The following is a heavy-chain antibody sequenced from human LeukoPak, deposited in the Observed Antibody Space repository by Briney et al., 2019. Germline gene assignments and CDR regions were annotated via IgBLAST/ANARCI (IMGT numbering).Heavy chain of an antibody. D-gene: IGHD6-19*01. CDR2: ISYDGSNK. Sequence: GRSLRLSCAASGFTFSSYAMHWVRQAPGKGLEWVAVISYDGSNKYYADSVKGRFTISRDNSKNTLYLQMNSLRAEDTAVYYCARDPGGWYYHYYYMDVWGKGTTVTVSS. V-gene: IGHV3-30*04. CDR1: GFTFSSYA. J-gene: IGHJ6*03. CDR3: ARDPGGWYYHYYYMDV.